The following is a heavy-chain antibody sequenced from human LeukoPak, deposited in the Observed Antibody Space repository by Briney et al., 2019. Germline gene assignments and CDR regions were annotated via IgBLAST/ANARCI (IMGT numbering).Heavy chain of an antibody. V-gene: IGHV1-2*02. D-gene: IGHD2-21*02. Sequence: ASVKVSCKASGYTFSDYYIHWSRQAPGQGLEWMGWIKPNGGVTNYARNFQGRITMTRDTSISTAFMELSSLRSDDTAVYYCARPSYCGAGCYYYFDYWGQGTLVTVSS. CDR1: GYTFSDYY. CDR3: ARPSYCGAGCYYYFDY. CDR2: IKPNGGVT. J-gene: IGHJ4*02.